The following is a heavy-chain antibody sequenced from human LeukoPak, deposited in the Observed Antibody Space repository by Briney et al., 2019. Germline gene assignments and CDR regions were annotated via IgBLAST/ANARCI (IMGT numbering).Heavy chain of an antibody. V-gene: IGHV3-48*03. D-gene: IGHD5-24*01. CDR1: GFTFSSYE. CDR3: AREDGDAFDI. CDR2: IGSSGGSR. Sequence: GGSLRLSCAASGFTFSSYEMDWVRRAPGKGLEWVSYIGSSGGSRYYADSVKGRFTSSRDNAKNSLYLQMNSLRVDDTAVYYCAREDGDAFDIWGQGTVVSVSS. J-gene: IGHJ3*02.